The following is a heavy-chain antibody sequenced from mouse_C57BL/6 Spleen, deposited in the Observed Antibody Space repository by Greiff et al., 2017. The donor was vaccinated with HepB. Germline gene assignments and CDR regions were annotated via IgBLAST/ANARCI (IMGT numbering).Heavy chain of an antibody. CDR2: IDPEDGDT. Sequence: EVQLQQSGAELVRPGASVKLSCTASGFNIKDYYMHWVKQRPEQGLEWIGRIDPEDGDTEYAPKFQGKATMTADTSSNTAYLQLSSLTSEDTAVYYWTDYGRFYWYFDVWGTGTTVTVSS. D-gene: IGHD1-1*01. V-gene: IGHV14-1*01. J-gene: IGHJ1*03. CDR1: GFNIKDYY. CDR3: TDYGRFYWYFDV.